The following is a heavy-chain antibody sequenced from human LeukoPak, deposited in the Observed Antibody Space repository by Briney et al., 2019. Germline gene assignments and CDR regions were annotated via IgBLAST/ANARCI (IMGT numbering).Heavy chain of an antibody. CDR1: GGSFSGYY. CDR3: ANQDDSGSYYNVAFGAFDI. CDR2: INHSGST. D-gene: IGHD3-10*01. Sequence: SETLSLTCAVYGGSFSGYYWSWIRQPPGKGLEWIGEINHSGSTNYNPSLKSRVTISVDTSKNQFSLKLSSVTAEDTAVYYCANQDDSGSYYNVAFGAFDIWGQGTMVTVSS. J-gene: IGHJ3*02. V-gene: IGHV4-34*01.